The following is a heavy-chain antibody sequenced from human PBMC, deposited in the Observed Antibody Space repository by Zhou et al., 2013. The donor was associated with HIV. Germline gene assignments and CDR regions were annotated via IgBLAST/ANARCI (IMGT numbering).Heavy chain of an antibody. CDR3: ARALSTRWIGGGFFYMDV. CDR2: ISAYNGDT. CDR1: GYTFTSYG. Sequence: QVQLLQSGPEVKPPGASVKVSCKASGYTFTSYGISWVRQAAGQGLEWMGWISAYNGDTNSSQKFQDRVSMTTDTSASTAYMELRSLRSDDTAVYYCARALSTRWIGGGFFYMDVWGKGTTLTVS. D-gene: IGHD6-19*01. V-gene: IGHV1-18*01. J-gene: IGHJ6*03.